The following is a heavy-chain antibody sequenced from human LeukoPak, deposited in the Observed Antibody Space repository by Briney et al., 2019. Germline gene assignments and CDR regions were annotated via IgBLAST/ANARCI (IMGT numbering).Heavy chain of an antibody. Sequence: PSETLSLTCTVSGGSISSYYWSWIRQPPGTGLERIGYIYTSGSTNYNPSLKSRVTISVDTSKNQFSLKLSSVTAADTAVYYCARGPYSSGWYLYDYWGQGTLVTVSS. V-gene: IGHV4-4*09. CDR1: GGSISSYY. D-gene: IGHD6-19*01. CDR3: ARGPYSSGWYLYDY. J-gene: IGHJ4*02. CDR2: IYTSGST.